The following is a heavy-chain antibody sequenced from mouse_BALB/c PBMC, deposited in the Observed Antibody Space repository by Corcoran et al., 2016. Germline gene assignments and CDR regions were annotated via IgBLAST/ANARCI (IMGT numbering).Heavy chain of an antibody. CDR1: GFVFSRYW. CDR2: INPGRSTI. V-gene: IGHV4-1*02. D-gene: IGHD1-2*01. CDR3: ARNHYYGLFAY. J-gene: IGHJ3*01. Sequence: DVKLLEYGGGLVQPGGSLKLSCAASGFVFSRYWMSWVRQAPGKGLEWIGEINPGRSTINYTPSLKDKFIISRDNAKNTLYLQVSKVRSEDTALYYCARNHYYGLFAYWGQGTLVTVSA.